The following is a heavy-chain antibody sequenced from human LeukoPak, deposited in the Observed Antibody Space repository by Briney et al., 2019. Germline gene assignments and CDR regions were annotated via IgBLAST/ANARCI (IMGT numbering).Heavy chain of an antibody. CDR1: GFTFSTYW. Sequence: GGSLRLSCAASGFTFSTYWMNWVCQAPGKGLEWVANIEKDGSEKNYVDSVRGRFTISRDNAKNSLYLQMNSLRAEDTAVYFCVAGSGWLPDYWGQGTLVIVSS. D-gene: IGHD6-19*01. J-gene: IGHJ4*02. CDR3: VAGSGWLPDY. V-gene: IGHV3-7*01. CDR2: IEKDGSEK.